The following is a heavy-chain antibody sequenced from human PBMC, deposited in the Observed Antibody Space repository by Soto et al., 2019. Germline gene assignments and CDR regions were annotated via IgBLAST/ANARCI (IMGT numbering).Heavy chain of an antibody. V-gene: IGHV4-39*01. CDR1: GVSSRVLMYY. Sequence: SDTLSLTCPCSGVSSRVLMYYLPWLRPTPGKGLEWVGSSYYSGTSYFNPALKGRVTISVDTSTNQFSLRLTSVTAADTAVYYCTRRYNWNDYYFVPWGQRTLVNAAS. CDR3: TRRYNWNDYYFVP. CDR2: SYYSGTS. D-gene: IGHD1-20*01. J-gene: IGHJ5*02.